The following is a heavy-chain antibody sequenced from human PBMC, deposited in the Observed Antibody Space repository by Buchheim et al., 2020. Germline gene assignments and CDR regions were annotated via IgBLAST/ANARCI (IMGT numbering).Heavy chain of an antibody. Sequence: EVQLVESGGGLVKPGGSLRLSCAASGFTFSNAWMSWVRQAPGKGLEWVGRIKSKTDGGTTDYAAPVKGRFTISRDDSKNTLYLQMNSLKTEDTAVYYCTIDDLKGIYDFWSGYYVLDYWGQGTL. CDR1: GFTFSNAW. V-gene: IGHV3-15*01. CDR3: TIDDLKGIYDFWSGYYVLDY. CDR2: IKSKTDGGTT. D-gene: IGHD3-3*01. J-gene: IGHJ4*02.